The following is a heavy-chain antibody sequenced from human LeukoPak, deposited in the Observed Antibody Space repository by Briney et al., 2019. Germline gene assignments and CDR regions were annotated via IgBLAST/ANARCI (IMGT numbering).Heavy chain of an antibody. CDR2: ISDSGAYT. CDR3: AKGRILWFGEQSDFDY. CDR1: GFTFTKYG. J-gene: IGHJ4*02. V-gene: IGHV3-23*01. D-gene: IGHD3-10*01. Sequence: GGSLRLSCAASGFTFTKYGMSWVRQAPGKGLEWISTISDSGAYTCYADFVKGRFTVSRDNSKNMVFLEVNSLRAEDTATYFCAKGRILWFGEQSDFDYWGQGTLVTVSS.